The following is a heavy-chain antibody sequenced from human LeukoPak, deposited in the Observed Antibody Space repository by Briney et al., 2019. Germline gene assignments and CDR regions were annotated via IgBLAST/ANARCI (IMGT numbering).Heavy chain of an antibody. CDR1: GGTFSSYA. J-gene: IGHJ6*02. CDR2: IIPIFGIA. Sequence: SVKVSCKASGGTFSSYAISWVRQAPGQGLEWMGRIIPIFGIANYAQKFQGRVTITADKSTSTAYMELSSLRSEDTAVYYCARQDYDFWSGYYKDYYYYGTDVWGQGTTVTVSS. CDR3: ARQDYDFWSGYYKDYYYYGTDV. V-gene: IGHV1-69*04. D-gene: IGHD3-3*01.